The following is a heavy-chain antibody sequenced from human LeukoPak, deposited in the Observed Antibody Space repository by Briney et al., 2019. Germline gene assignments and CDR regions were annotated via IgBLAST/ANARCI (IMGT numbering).Heavy chain of an antibody. J-gene: IGHJ4*02. D-gene: IGHD3-10*01. CDR2: ISWNSGSI. CDR1: GFTFDDYA. CDR3: AKDKGYGSGSYNYFDY. V-gene: IGHV3-9*03. Sequence: GGSLRLSCAASGFTFDDYAMHWVRQAPGKGLEWVSGISWNSGSIGYADSVKGRFTISRDNAKHSLYLQMNSLRAEDMALYYCAKDKGYGSGSYNYFDYWGQGTLVTVSS.